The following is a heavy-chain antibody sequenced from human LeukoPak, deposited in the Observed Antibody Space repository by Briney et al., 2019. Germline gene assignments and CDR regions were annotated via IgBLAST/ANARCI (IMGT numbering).Heavy chain of an antibody. Sequence: PGGSLRLSCAASGFTLSSFAMHWVRQAPGKGLEWVADIWYNGSNKYYAESVKGRFTISRDNSRNTLYLQMNSLRAKDTAVYYCSRGGYGDYNNWFDPWGQGTLVIVSS. D-gene: IGHD4-17*01. J-gene: IGHJ5*02. CDR1: GFTLSSFA. V-gene: IGHV3-33*01. CDR2: IWYNGSNK. CDR3: SRGGYGDYNNWFDP.